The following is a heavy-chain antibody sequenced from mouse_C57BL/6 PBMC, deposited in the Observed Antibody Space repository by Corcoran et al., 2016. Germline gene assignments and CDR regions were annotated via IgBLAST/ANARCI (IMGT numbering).Heavy chain of an antibody. CDR2: INTYSGVP. CDR3: ARDYGSSYNPYFDY. D-gene: IGHD1-1*01. V-gene: IGHV9-3*01. J-gene: IGHJ2*01. Sequence: QIQLVQSGPELKKPGETVKISCKASGYTFTTYGMSWVKQAPGKGLKWMGWINTYSGVPTYADDFKGRFAFSLETSASTAYLQINNLKNEDTATYFCARDYGSSYNPYFDYWGQGTTLTVSS. CDR1: GYTFTTYG.